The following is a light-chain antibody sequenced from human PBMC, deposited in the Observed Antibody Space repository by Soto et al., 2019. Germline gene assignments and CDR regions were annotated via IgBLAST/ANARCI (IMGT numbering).Light chain of an antibody. CDR1: SSDVGNYNY. V-gene: IGLV2-14*01. J-gene: IGLJ1*01. Sequence: QSALTQPASVSGSPGQSITISCTGTSSDVGNYNYVSWYQQHPGKAPKLMIFEVSDRPSGVSNRFSGSKSGNTASLTISGLQAEDEADYYCSSYISSFSHVFGTGTKLTV. CDR2: EVS. CDR3: SSYISSFSHV.